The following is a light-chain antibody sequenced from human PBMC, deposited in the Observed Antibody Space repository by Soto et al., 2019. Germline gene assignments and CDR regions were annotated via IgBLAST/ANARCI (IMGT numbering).Light chain of an antibody. V-gene: IGLV2-11*01. J-gene: IGLJ7*01. CDR3: CSYAGSYTWV. CDR2: DVS. CDR1: SSDVGGYNY. Sequence: QSALTQPRSVSGSPGQSVTISCTGTSSDVGGYNYVSWYQHHPGKAPKLMIYDVSKRPSGVPDRFSGSKSGNTASLTISGLQADDEAEYFCCSYAGSYTWVFGGGTQLTVL.